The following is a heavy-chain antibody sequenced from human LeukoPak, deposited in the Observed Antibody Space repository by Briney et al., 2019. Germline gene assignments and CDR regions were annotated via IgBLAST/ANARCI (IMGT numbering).Heavy chain of an antibody. D-gene: IGHD2-2*01. J-gene: IGHJ5*02. Sequence: SETLSLTCTVSGYFSTAYYWGWIRQPPGKGLEWIGEINHSGSTNYNPSLKSRVTISVDTSKNQFSLKLSSVTAADTAVYYCARHGLRYCSSTSCRNWFDPWGQGTLVTVSS. CDR1: GYFSTAYY. CDR3: ARHGLRYCSSTSCRNWFDP. CDR2: INHSGST. V-gene: IGHV4-34*01.